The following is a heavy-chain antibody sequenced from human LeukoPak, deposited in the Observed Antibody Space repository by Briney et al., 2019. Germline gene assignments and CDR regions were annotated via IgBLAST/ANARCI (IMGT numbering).Heavy chain of an antibody. D-gene: IGHD2-2*01. Sequence: PGGSLRLSCAASGFTFSSYGMSWVRQAPGKGLEWVADINQRGSEKYYVDSVKGRFTISRDNAKNSLYLQMNSLRAEDTAVYYCARAAILDAFDIWGQGTMVTVSS. V-gene: IGHV3-7*01. CDR1: GFTFSSYG. J-gene: IGHJ3*02. CDR2: INQRGSEK. CDR3: ARAAILDAFDI.